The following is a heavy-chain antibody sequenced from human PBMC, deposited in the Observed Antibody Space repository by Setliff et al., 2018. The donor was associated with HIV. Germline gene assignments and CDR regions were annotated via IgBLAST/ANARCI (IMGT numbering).Heavy chain of an antibody. V-gene: IGHV1-2*02. CDR1: GYTFTGYY. D-gene: IGHD1-1*01. J-gene: IGHJ3*02. CDR2: INPNSGGT. CDR3: ARDKLEETTESLWGPMKNDAFDI. Sequence: ASVKVSCKASGYTFTGYYIHWVRQAPGQGLEWMGWINPNSGGTNYAQKFQGRVTMTRDTSINTAYMDLSRLRSDDTAVYYCARDKLEETTESLWGPMKNDAFDIWGPGTLVTVSS.